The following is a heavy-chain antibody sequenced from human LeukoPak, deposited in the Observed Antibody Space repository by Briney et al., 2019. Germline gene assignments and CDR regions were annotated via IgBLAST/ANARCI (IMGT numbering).Heavy chain of an antibody. CDR1: GYTFTDYY. Sequence: ASVKVSCKASGYTFTDYYMHWARQAPGQGLEWMGWINPNSGGTNYAQKFQGRVTVTRDTSISTAFMDLGSLRSDDTAVFYCARGPPRGTAAGPDFWGQGTLVTVSS. V-gene: IGHV1-2*02. CDR3: ARGPPRGTAAGPDF. CDR2: INPNSGGT. J-gene: IGHJ4*02. D-gene: IGHD6-13*01.